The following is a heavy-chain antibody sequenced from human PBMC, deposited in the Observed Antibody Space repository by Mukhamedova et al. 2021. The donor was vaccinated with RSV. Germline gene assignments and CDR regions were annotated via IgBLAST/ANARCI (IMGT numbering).Heavy chain of an antibody. CDR2: INNDGSST. J-gene: IGHJ4*02. D-gene: IGHD4-17*01. V-gene: IGHV3-74*01. Sequence: VRHAPGKGLVWVSHINNDGSSTSYADSVKGRFTISRDNARNTVYLQMNSLRAEDTAVYYCGRSYGYYRLVDDYLGQGTLVTVSS. CDR3: GRSYGYYRLVDDY.